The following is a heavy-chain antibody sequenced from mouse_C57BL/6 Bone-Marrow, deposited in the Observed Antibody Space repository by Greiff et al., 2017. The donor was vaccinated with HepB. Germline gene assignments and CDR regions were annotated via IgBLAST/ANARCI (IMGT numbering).Heavy chain of an antibody. V-gene: IGHV1-26*01. Sequence: VQLQQSGPELVKPGASVKISCKASGYTFTDYYMNWVKQSHGKSLEWIGDINPNNGGTSYNQKFKGKATLTVDKSSSTAYMELRSLTSEDSAVYYCARGRLRVFAYWGQGTLVTVSA. J-gene: IGHJ3*01. D-gene: IGHD2-4*01. CDR2: INPNNGGT. CDR3: ARGRLRVFAY. CDR1: GYTFTDYY.